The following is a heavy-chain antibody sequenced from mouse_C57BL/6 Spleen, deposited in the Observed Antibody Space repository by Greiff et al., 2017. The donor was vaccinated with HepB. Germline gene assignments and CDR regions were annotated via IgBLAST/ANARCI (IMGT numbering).Heavy chain of an antibody. CDR3: ARFGLGRGGWYFDY. CDR1: GYTFTSYT. J-gene: IGHJ2*01. D-gene: IGHD3-1*01. Sequence: VKLVESGAELARPGASVKMSCKASGYTFTSYTMHWVKQRPGQGLEWIGYINPSSGYTKYNQKFKDKATLTADKSSSTAYMQLSSLTSEDSAVYYCARFGLGRGGWYFDYWGQGTTLTVSS. CDR2: INPSSGYT. V-gene: IGHV1-4*01.